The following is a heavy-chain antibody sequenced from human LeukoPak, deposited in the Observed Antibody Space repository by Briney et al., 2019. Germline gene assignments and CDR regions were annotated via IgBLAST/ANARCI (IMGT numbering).Heavy chain of an antibody. J-gene: IGHJ5*02. CDR1: GGSISSSSYY. V-gene: IGHV4-39*07. Sequence: SETLSLTCTVSGGSISSSSYYWGWIRQPPGKGLEWIGSIYYSGSTYYNPSLKSRVTISVDTSKNQFSLKLSSVTAADTAVYYCARPQVRGVANWFDPWGQGTLVTVSS. D-gene: IGHD3-10*01. CDR3: ARPQVRGVANWFDP. CDR2: IYYSGST.